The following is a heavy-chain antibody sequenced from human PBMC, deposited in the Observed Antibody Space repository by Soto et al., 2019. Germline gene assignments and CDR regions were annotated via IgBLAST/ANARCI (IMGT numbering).Heavy chain of an antibody. Sequence: GGSLRLSCAASGFTVSSNYMSWVRQAPGKGLEWVSVIYSGGSTYYADSVKGRFTISRDNSKNTLYLQMNSLRAEDTAVYYCARDSPQSPWFGGPEMDVWGQGTTVTVSS. D-gene: IGHD3-10*01. CDR2: IYSGGST. V-gene: IGHV3-53*01. CDR1: GFTVSSNY. J-gene: IGHJ6*02. CDR3: ARDSPQSPWFGGPEMDV.